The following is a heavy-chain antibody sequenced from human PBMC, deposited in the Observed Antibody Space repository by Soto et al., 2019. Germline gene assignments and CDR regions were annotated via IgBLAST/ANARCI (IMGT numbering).Heavy chain of an antibody. CDR2: INDDGIST. V-gene: IGHV3-74*01. J-gene: IGHJ4*02. CDR3: TRGPRSTSTGTGAF. Sequence: GGSLRLSCAASGFTFSMYWMHWDRQVPGKGPEWVSRINDDGISTNYADSVKGRFTISRDNAKNTLYLQMNALRVEDTAVYYCTRGPRSTSTGTGAFWGQGTLVTVSS. CDR1: GFTFSMYW. D-gene: IGHD1-1*01.